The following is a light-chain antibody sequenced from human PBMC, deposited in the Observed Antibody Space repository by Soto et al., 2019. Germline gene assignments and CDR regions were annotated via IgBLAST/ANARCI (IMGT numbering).Light chain of an antibody. V-gene: IGLV4-69*01. CDR2: LNSDGSH. Sequence: QSVLTQSPSASASLGASVKLTCTLSSGHSNYAIAWHQQQPEKGPRYLMKLNSDGSHNKGDGIPDRFSGSSSGAEHYLTISSLQSEDEADYYCQTWGTGIQVVFGGGTKLTVL. CDR3: QTWGTGIQVV. CDR1: SGHSNYA. J-gene: IGLJ2*01.